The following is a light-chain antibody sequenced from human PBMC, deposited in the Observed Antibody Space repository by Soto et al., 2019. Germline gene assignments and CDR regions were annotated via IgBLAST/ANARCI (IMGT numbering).Light chain of an antibody. CDR2: NVY. Sequence: QSALTQPASVSGSPGQSITISCTGTSSDVGPYNFVSWHQQHPGKAPKLMIYNVYDRPSGISYRFSGSKSGNTASLTISGLQGEDEADYYCSAYTVSRTYVFGTGTKLTVL. CDR3: SAYTVSRTYV. J-gene: IGLJ1*01. CDR1: SSDVGPYNF. V-gene: IGLV2-14*03.